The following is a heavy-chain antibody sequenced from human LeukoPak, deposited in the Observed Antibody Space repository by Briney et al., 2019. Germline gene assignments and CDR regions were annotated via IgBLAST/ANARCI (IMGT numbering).Heavy chain of an antibody. J-gene: IGHJ3*02. V-gene: IGHV3-48*01. CDR1: GFTFSSYS. D-gene: IGHD1-26*01. Sequence: GGSLRLSCAASGFTFSSYSMNWVRQAPGKVLEWVSYISSSGSTIYYADSVKGRFTISRDNAKNSLYLQMNSLRAEDTAVYYCARDGSSEDAFDIWGQGTMVTVSS. CDR2: ISSSGSTI. CDR3: ARDGSSEDAFDI.